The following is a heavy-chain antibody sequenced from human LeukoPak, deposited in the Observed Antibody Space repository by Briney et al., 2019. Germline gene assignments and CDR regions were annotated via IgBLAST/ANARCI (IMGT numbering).Heavy chain of an antibody. J-gene: IGHJ4*02. CDR2: IYYSGTN. D-gene: IGHD4/OR15-4a*01. V-gene: IGHV4-39*01. CDR3: ARHRGWGANYFFDY. Sequence: SETLSLTCTVSGGSISSSSYYWAWHRQPPGKGLEWIATIYYSGTNYYNPSLKSRVTISVDTSKNQFSLKLRSVTAADSAVYYCARHRGWGANYFFDYWGQGTLVTVSS. CDR1: GGSISSSSYY.